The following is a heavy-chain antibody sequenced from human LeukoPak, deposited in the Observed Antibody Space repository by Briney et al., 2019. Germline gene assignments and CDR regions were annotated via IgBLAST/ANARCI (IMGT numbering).Heavy chain of an antibody. CDR2: IIPIFGTA. J-gene: IGHJ4*02. Sequence: SVKVSCKASGGTFSSYAISWVRQAPGQGLEWMGGIIPIFGTANYAQKFQGRVTITADESTSTAYMGLSSLRSEDTAVYYCARRARTTVTFDYWGQGTLVTVSS. CDR1: GGTFSSYA. D-gene: IGHD4-11*01. V-gene: IGHV1-69*13. CDR3: ARRARTTVTFDY.